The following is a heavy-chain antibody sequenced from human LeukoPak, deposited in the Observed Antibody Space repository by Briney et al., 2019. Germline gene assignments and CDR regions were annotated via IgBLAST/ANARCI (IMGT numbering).Heavy chain of an antibody. CDR2: ITGSGDST. CDR1: GFTFSSYT. V-gene: IGHV3-23*01. Sequence: GGSLRLSCAVSGFTFSSYTINWVRQAPGKGLEWVSAITGSGDSTYYADPVKGRFTISRDNSKNTLYLQMNSLRAEDTAVYYCAKGSSDGSGSERYWGQGTLVTVSS. D-gene: IGHD3-10*01. CDR3: AKGSSDGSGSERY. J-gene: IGHJ1*01.